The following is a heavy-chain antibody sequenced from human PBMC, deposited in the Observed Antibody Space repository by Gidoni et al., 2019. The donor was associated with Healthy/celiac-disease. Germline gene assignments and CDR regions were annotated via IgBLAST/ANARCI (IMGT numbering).Heavy chain of an antibody. J-gene: IGHJ4*02. CDR1: GFTFRSYG. CDR3: AKDEGREASAVDY. D-gene: IGHD1-26*01. Sequence: QVQLVESGGGVVQPGRSLRLSCAASGFTFRSYGMHWVRQAPGKGLEWVAVISYDGSNKYYADSVKGRFTISRDNSKNTLYLQMNSLRAEDTAVYYCAKDEGREASAVDYWGQGTLVTVSS. V-gene: IGHV3-30*18. CDR2: ISYDGSNK.